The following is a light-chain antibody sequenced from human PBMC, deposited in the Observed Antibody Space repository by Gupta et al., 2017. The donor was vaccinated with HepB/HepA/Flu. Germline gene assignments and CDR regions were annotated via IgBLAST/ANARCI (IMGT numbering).Light chain of an antibody. CDR1: QSVVH. CDR2: EVS. CDR3: MQGTHWPYT. J-gene: IGKJ2*01. V-gene: IGKV2-30*02. Sequence: DVVMTQSPLPLPVALGQPASISCRSSQSVVHLNWFHQRPGQSPRRLIYEVSKRDSGVPDRFSGSGSGTDFTLKISRVEAEDVGIYYCMQGTHWPYTFGQGTKLEI.